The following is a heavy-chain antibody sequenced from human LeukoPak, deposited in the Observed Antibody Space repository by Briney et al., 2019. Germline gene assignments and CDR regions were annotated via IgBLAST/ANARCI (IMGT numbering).Heavy chain of an antibody. D-gene: IGHD6-13*01. CDR3: TRDNSSWYFFDY. CDR2: IRSKAYGGTT. J-gene: IGHJ4*02. Sequence: GGSLRLSCTASGFTFGDYAMSWFRQAPGKGLEWVGFIRSKAYGGTTEYAASVKGRFTISRADSKSIAYLQMNSLKPEDTAVYYCTRDNSSWYFFDYWGQGTLVTVSA. CDR1: GFTFGDYA. V-gene: IGHV3-49*03.